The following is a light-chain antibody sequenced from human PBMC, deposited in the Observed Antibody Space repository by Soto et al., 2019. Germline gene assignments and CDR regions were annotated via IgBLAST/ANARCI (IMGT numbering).Light chain of an antibody. CDR3: QQRTNWPLT. CDR1: QSVGSY. CDR2: DAS. V-gene: IGKV3-11*01. Sequence: EIVLTQSPATLSLSPGERATLSCRASQSVGSYLAWYQQKPGQAPRLLIYDASNRVTGIPARFSGSGSGTDFTLTISSLEPEDFAVYYCQQRTNWPLTFGGGTKVESK. J-gene: IGKJ4*01.